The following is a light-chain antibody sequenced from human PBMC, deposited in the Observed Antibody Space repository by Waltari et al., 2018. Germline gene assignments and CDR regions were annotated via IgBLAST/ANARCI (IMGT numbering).Light chain of an antibody. J-gene: IGKJ1*01. Sequence: DIVMTQPPAALAASLGGGAAITCKSSQSVLYSSNNKNYLAWYQQKPGQPPKLLIYWASTRESGVPDRFSGSGSGTDFTLTISSLQAEDVAVYYCQQYYSTPMTFGQGTKVEIK. V-gene: IGKV4-1*01. CDR1: QSVLYSSNNKNY. CDR2: WAS. CDR3: QQYYSTPMT.